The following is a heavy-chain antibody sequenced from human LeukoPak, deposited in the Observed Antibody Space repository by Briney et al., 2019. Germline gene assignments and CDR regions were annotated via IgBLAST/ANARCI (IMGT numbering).Heavy chain of an antibody. CDR3: ARAPGQQLNFDP. D-gene: IGHD6-13*01. J-gene: IGHJ5*02. CDR1: GYTFTSYD. CDR2: MNPNSGNT. V-gene: IGHV1-8*01. Sequence: ASVKVSCKASGYTFTSYDINWVRQATGQGLEWMGWMNPNSGNTGYARKFQGRVTMTRNTSISTAYMELSSLRSEDTAVYYCARAPGQQLNFDPWGQGTLVTVSS.